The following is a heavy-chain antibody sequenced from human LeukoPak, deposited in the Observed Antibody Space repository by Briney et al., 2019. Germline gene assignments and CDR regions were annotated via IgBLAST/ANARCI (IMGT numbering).Heavy chain of an antibody. Sequence: GGSLRLSCAASGFPFSTYDMNWVRQAPGKGLEWVSYISGSGSTIYYADSVKGRFTISRDNAKNSLYLQMNSLRAEDTAVYYCARDYCSGGSCYDYWGQGTLVTVSS. CDR1: GFPFSTYD. V-gene: IGHV3-48*03. CDR3: ARDYCSGGSCYDY. J-gene: IGHJ4*02. D-gene: IGHD2-15*01. CDR2: ISGSGSTI.